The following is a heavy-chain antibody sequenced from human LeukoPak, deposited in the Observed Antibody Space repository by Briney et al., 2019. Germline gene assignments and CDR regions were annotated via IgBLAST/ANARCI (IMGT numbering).Heavy chain of an antibody. J-gene: IGHJ4*02. D-gene: IGHD2-15*01. Sequence: GGSLRLSCAASGFTFTAYWMTWVRQAPGKGLEWVANIKQDGTEKYYVDSVKGRFTISRDNAKNSLYLQMNSLRVEDTAVYYCARGRGGGYFDFWGQGTLVTVSS. CDR2: IKQDGTEK. CDR3: ARGRGGGYFDF. V-gene: IGHV3-7*02. CDR1: GFTFTAYW.